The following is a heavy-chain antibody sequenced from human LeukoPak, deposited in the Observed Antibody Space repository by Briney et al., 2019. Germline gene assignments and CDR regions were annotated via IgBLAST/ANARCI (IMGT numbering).Heavy chain of an antibody. CDR3: AVLPLRGVIIVTDY. CDR1: GYTFTGYY. CDR2: INPNSGGT. D-gene: IGHD3-10*01. V-gene: IGHV1-2*06. Sequence: ASVKVSCKASGYTFTGYYMHWVRQAPGQGLEWMGRINPNSGGTNYAQKFQGRVTMTRDTSMSTAYMELSRLRSDDTAVYYCAVLPLRGVIIVTDYWGQGTLVTVSS. J-gene: IGHJ4*02.